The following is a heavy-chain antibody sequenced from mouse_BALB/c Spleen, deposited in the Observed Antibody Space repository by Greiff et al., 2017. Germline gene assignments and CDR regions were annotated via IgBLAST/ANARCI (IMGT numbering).Heavy chain of an antibody. V-gene: IGHV5-12-1*01. Sequence: EVKLVESGGGLVKPGGSLKLSCSASGFAFSSYDMSWVRQTPEKRLEWVAYISSGGGSTYYPDTVKGRFTISRDNAKNTLYLQMSSLKSEDTAMYYCARHLYYYGSSDYYAMDYWGQGTSVTVSS. CDR3: ARHLYYYGSSDYYAMDY. J-gene: IGHJ4*01. CDR1: GFAFSSYD. CDR2: ISSGGGST. D-gene: IGHD1-1*01.